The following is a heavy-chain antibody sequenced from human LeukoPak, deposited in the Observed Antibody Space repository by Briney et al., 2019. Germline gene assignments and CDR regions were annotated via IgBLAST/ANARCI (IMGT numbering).Heavy chain of an antibody. CDR3: AGGTGFIIKD. Sequence: GGSLRLSCAASGFTLSLYWMNWVRRAPGKGREWVANIKQDGSEKNYVDSVKGRFTISRDNAKNSLYLQMNNLRVEDTAMYYCAGGTGFIIKDWGQGTLVTVSS. J-gene: IGHJ4*02. V-gene: IGHV3-7*03. CDR1: GFTLSLYW. CDR2: IKQDGSEK. D-gene: IGHD3-9*01.